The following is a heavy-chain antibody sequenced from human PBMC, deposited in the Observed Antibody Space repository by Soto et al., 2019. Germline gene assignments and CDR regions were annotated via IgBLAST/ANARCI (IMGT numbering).Heavy chain of an antibody. CDR1: GFTFSSYT. J-gene: IGHJ4*02. CDR2: MSYDGSHI. V-gene: IGHV3-30-3*01. CDR3: ARGFVGSSSFYSFDY. Sequence: QVHLVESGGGVVQPGRSLRLSCAASGFTFSSYTIHWVRQAPGTGLEWVPVMSYDGSHIYYADSVEGRFTISRDNSRNTLYLQMNSLRVEDTAVYYCARGFVGSSSFYSFDYWGQGTLVTVSS. D-gene: IGHD6-6*01.